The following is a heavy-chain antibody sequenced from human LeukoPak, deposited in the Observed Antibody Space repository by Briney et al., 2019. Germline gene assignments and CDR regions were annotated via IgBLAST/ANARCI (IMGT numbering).Heavy chain of an antibody. CDR3: ARVRGKKWLLFDY. D-gene: IGHD6-19*01. J-gene: IGHJ4*02. Sequence: GGSLRLSCAASGFTFGDYGMSWVRQAPGKGLEWVSGINWNGGSTGYADSVKGRFTLSRDNAKNSLYLQMNRLRAEDTALYYCARVRGKKWLLFDYWGQGTLVTVSS. V-gene: IGHV3-20*04. CDR2: INWNGGST. CDR1: GFTFGDYG.